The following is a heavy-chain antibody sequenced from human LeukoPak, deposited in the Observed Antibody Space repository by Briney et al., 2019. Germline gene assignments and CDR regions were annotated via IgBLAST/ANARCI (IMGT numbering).Heavy chain of an antibody. CDR2: INGDGSST. CDR1: GFSFSSFF. CDR3: AIVSYSSSWYFYYGMDV. D-gene: IGHD6-13*01. V-gene: IGHV3-74*01. Sequence: PGESLRLSCAASGFSFSSFFMHWVRQAPGKGLVWVSRINGDGSSTSYADSVKGRFTISRDNAKNTLYLQMNSLRAEDTAVYYCAIVSYSSSWYFYYGMDVWGQGTTVTVSS. J-gene: IGHJ6*02.